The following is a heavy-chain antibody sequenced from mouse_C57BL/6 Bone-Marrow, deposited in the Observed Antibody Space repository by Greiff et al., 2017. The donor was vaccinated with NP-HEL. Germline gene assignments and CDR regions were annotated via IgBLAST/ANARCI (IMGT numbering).Heavy chain of an antibody. V-gene: IGHV1-74*01. D-gene: IGHD3-2*02. CDR2: IHPSDSDN. J-gene: IGHJ2*01. Sequence: QVQLQQPGAELVKPGASVKVSCKASGYTFTSYWMHWVKQRPGQGLEWIGRIHPSDSDNNYNQKFKGKATLTVDKSSSTAYMQLSSLTSEDSAVYYCAIFPTRLRLPFDYWGQGTTLTVSS. CDR3: AIFPTRLRLPFDY. CDR1: GYTFTSYW.